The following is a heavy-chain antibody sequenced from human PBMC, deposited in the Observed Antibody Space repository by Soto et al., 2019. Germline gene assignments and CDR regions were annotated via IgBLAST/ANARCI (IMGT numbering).Heavy chain of an antibody. D-gene: IGHD5-12*01. CDR2: MNPNSGDT. V-gene: IGHV1-2*02. J-gene: IGHJ6*03. CDR1: GYRFSDYY. CDR3: AIESGGATATLDYYYFYMDV. Sequence: QVQLVQSGAEVKKPGASVTVSCKASGYRFSDYYLHWVRQAPGQGPEWMGWMNPNSGDTKYAQKFKGRVTMTRDTSVRTAFMELNWLKSDDTAVYYCAIESGGATATLDYYYFYMDVWGIGTTVTVSS.